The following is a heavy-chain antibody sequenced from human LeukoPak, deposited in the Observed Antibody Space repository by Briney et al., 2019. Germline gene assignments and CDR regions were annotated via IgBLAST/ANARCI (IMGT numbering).Heavy chain of an antibody. V-gene: IGHV4-39*01. CDR1: GGSISSSSYY. CDR2: IYYSGST. D-gene: IGHD1-26*01. CDR3: ARPSSVGAQPDY. Sequence: PSETLSLTCIVSGGSISSSSYYWGWIRQPPGKGLEWIGSIYYSGSTYYNPSLKSRVTISVDTSKNQFSLKLSSVTAADTAVYYCARPSSVGAQPDYWGQGTLVTVSS. J-gene: IGHJ4*02.